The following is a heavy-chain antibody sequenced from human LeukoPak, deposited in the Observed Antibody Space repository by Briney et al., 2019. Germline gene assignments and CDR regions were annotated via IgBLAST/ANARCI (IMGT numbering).Heavy chain of an antibody. Sequence: GGSLRLSCAASGFIFSNYAMHWVRQAPGKGLEWVTFIRYDGSNKYYAESVKGRFTISRDNSKNTLYLQMNSLRAEDTAVYYCAKAIHSSSSGVVDYWGQGTMVTVSS. V-gene: IGHV3-30*02. CDR1: GFIFSNYA. D-gene: IGHD6-6*01. J-gene: IGHJ4*02. CDR2: IRYDGSNK. CDR3: AKAIHSSSSGVVDY.